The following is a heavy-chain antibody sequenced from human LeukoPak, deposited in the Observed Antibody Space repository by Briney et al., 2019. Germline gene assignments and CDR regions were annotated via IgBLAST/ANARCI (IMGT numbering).Heavy chain of an antibody. Sequence: SVKVSCKASGGTFSSYAISWVRQAPGQGLEWMGGIIPIFGTANYAQKFQGGVTITTDESTSTAYMELSSLRSEDTAVYYCARDQGCSSTSCFIDYWGQGTLVTVSS. D-gene: IGHD2-2*01. CDR2: IIPIFGTA. V-gene: IGHV1-69*05. CDR1: GGTFSSYA. J-gene: IGHJ4*02. CDR3: ARDQGCSSTSCFIDY.